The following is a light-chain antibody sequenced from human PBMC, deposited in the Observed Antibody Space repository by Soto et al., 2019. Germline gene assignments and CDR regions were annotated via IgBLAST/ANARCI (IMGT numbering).Light chain of an antibody. CDR2: AAS. V-gene: IGKV1-8*01. Sequence: AIRMTQSPSSLSASTGDRVTITCRARQGISSYLACYQQKPGKAPKLLIYAASTLQSGVPSRFSGSGSGTDFTLTISCLQSEDFATYYCQQYYSYPLTFGGGTKVEIK. J-gene: IGKJ4*01. CDR3: QQYYSYPLT. CDR1: QGISSY.